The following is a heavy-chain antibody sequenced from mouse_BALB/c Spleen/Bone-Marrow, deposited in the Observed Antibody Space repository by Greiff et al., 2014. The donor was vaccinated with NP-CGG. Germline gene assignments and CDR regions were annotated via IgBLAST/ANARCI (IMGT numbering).Heavy chain of an antibody. V-gene: IGHV1-69*02. Sequence: VQLQQSGAELVRPGASVKLSCKASGYTFTSYWISWVKQRPGQGPEWIGNIFPSETYTNYNQKFKDKATLTVDKSSSTAYMQLSSPTSEDSAVYYCTRDNWDYWGQGTTLTVSS. CDR1: GYTFTSYW. CDR3: TRDNWDY. J-gene: IGHJ2*01. D-gene: IGHD4-1*01. CDR2: IFPSETYT.